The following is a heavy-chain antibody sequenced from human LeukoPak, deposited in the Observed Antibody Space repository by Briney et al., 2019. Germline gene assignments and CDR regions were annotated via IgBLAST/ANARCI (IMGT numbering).Heavy chain of an antibody. V-gene: IGHV3-21*01. CDR1: GFTLSTYA. Sequence: PGGSLRLSCAASGFTLSTYAMNWVRQAPGKGLEWVSSITSTSSYMYYADSVKGRFTISRDNAKNSLYLQMNSLRAEDTAVYYCVREDGLFDFWGQGTLVTVSS. J-gene: IGHJ4*02. CDR3: VREDGLFDF. CDR2: ITSTSSYM.